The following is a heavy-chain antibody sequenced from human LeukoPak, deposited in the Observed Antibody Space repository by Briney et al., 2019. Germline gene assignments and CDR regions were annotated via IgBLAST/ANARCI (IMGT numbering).Heavy chain of an antibody. CDR2: IIPIFGTA. CDR1: GGTFSSYA. V-gene: IGHV1-69*13. Sequence: SVKVSCKASGGTFSSYAISRVRQAPGQGLEWMGGIIPIFGTANYAQKFQGRVTVTADESTSTAYMELSSLRSEDTAVYYCARPGDGYNFDYWGQGTLVTVSS. CDR3: ARPGDGYNFDY. D-gene: IGHD5-24*01. J-gene: IGHJ4*02.